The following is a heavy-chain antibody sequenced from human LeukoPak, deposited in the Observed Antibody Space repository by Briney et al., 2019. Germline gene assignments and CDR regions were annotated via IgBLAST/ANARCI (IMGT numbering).Heavy chain of an antibody. D-gene: IGHD6-19*01. CDR2: INPNSGGT. V-gene: IGHV1-2*04. Sequence: VASVKVSCKASGYTFTGYYMHWVRQAPGQGLEWMGWINPNSGGTNYAQKFQGWVTMTRDTSISTAYMELSRLRSDDTAVYYCARANAQWLPRGYFGYWGQGTLVTVSS. CDR1: GYTFTGYY. J-gene: IGHJ4*02. CDR3: ARANAQWLPRGYFGY.